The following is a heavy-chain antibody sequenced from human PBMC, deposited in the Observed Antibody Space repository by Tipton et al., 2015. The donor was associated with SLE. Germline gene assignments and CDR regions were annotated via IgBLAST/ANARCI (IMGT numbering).Heavy chain of an antibody. CDR2: TNPSGNT. V-gene: IGHV4-34*01. J-gene: IGHJ4*01. D-gene: IGHD3-10*01. CDR1: GGSFSGYS. Sequence: LRLSCAVYGGSFSGYSWSWIRQPPGKGLEWIGQTNPSGNTNYNPSPKSRVTISVDTSNNQLSLKLTSVTAADTAVYYCARGAKERITLVRVRPYYFDYWGQGSLVTVSS. CDR3: ARGAKERITLVRVRPYYFDY.